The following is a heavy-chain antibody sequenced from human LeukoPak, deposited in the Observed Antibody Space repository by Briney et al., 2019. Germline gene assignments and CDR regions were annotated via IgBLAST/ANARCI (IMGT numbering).Heavy chain of an antibody. D-gene: IGHD6-19*01. CDR2: IYHSGNT. V-gene: IGHV4-38-2*02. J-gene: IGHJ5*02. CDR1: GYSISSGYY. Sequence: SETLSLTCTVSGYSISSGYYWGWIRQPPGKGLEWIGSIYHSGNTYYNPSLKSRVTISVDTAKNQLSLKLSSVTAADTAVYYCARGGDRIAVAGDTWGQGTLVTVSS. CDR3: ARGGDRIAVAGDT.